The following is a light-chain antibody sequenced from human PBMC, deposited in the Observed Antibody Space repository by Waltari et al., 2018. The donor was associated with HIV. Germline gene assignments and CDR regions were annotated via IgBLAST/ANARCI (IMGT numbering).Light chain of an antibody. CDR3: ATWDDSLNGWV. J-gene: IGLJ3*02. V-gene: IGLV1-44*01. CDR2: SNG. CDR1: SSNIGSNT. Sequence: QSVLTQPPSASGTPGQRVTISCSGSSSNIGSNTVSWYHQVPGTAPKVLIYSNGARPAWVPDRFSGSKSGTSASLSISGLQSEDVADYYCATWDDSLNGWVFGGGTKVTVL.